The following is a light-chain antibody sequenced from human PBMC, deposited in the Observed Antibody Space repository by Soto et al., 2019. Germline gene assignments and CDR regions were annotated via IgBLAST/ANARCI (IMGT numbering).Light chain of an antibody. CDR1: QSIDRW. CDR2: DAF. Sequence: DIQMSESPSTLPASVGDRVTITCRASQSIDRWLAWYQQRPGKAPKLLISDAFRLESGVPSRFSGSGSGTDFTLTICSLQPEDFATYYCQQSYSTPRTFGQGTKVDIK. V-gene: IGKV1-39*01. CDR3: QQSYSTPRT. J-gene: IGKJ1*01.